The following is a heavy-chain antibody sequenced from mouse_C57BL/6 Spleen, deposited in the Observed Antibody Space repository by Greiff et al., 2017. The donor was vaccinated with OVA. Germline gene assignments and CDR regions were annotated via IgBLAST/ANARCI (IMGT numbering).Heavy chain of an antibody. V-gene: IGHV1-53*01. Sequence: VQLPQPGTELVKPGASVKLSCKASGYTFPSYWMHWVKQRPGQGLEWIGNINPSNGGTNYNEKFKSKATLTVDKSSSTAYMQLSSLTSEDSAVYYCARGYDGYYPYFDYWGQGTTLTVSS. D-gene: IGHD2-3*01. CDR2: INPSNGGT. CDR3: ARGYDGYYPYFDY. J-gene: IGHJ2*01. CDR1: GYTFPSYW.